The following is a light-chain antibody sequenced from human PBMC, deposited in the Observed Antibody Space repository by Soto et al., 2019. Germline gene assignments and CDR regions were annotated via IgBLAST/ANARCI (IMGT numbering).Light chain of an antibody. CDR1: SSDVGGYNY. CDR2: DVS. CDR3: SSYTSSSPWV. Sequence: QSALTQPASVSGSPGQSITISCTGTSSDVGGYNYVSWYQQHPGKAPKLMIYDVSNRPSGVSNRFSGSKSGNTASLTISGLQAEDDSYYYCSSYTSSSPWVFGGGTKLTVL. J-gene: IGLJ3*02. V-gene: IGLV2-14*01.